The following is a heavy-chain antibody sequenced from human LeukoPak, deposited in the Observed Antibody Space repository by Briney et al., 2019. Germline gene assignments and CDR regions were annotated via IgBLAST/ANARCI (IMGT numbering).Heavy chain of an antibody. V-gene: IGHV3-53*01. J-gene: IGHJ4*02. CDR3: ARAAWYSSSWQEGYYFDY. CDR2: IYSGDTT. Sequence: GGSLRLSCAASGFTFSGYEMNWVRQAPGKGLEWVSVIYSGDTTYYADSVKGRFTISRDTYKNTLYLQMNSLRADDTAVYYCARAAWYSSSWQEGYYFDYWGQGTLVTVSS. D-gene: IGHD6-13*01. CDR1: GFTFSGYE.